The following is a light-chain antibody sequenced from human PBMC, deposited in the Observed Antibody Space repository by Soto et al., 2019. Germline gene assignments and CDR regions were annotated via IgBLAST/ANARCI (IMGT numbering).Light chain of an antibody. V-gene: IGLV2-8*01. CDR3: SSNAGSDNVL. Sequence: QSALTQPPSASGSLGQSVTISCIGSSSDAGGNKFVSWYQQHPDKAPKLIIYAGTRRPAGVPDRFSASQSGNTASLTGSGLQADDEADYFCSSNAGSDNVLFGGGTKLTVL. J-gene: IGLJ2*01. CDR2: AGT. CDR1: SSDAGGNKF.